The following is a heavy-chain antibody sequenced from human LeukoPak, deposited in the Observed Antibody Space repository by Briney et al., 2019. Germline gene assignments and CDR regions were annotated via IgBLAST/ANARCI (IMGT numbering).Heavy chain of an antibody. D-gene: IGHD7-27*01. CDR3: ARLKPNFLGTFES. J-gene: IGHJ4*02. CDR2: IYASGST. V-gene: IGHV4-4*09. CDR1: GVSIIDHD. Sequence: SETLSLTCTVSGVSIIDHDWSWIRQPPGRGLEWIGNIYASGSTYFNPSLRSRVAISVDTSKNQFSLNLTSVTAADTAMFYCARLKPNFLGTFESWGQGALVTVSS.